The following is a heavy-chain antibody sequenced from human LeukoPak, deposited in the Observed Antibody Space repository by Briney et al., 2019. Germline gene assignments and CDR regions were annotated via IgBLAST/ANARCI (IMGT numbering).Heavy chain of an antibody. D-gene: IGHD2-15*01. CDR2: IYPGDSDT. Sequence: GESLKISCKGSGYSFTSYRIGWVRQMPGKGLEWMGIIYPGDSDTRYSPSFQGQVTISADKSISTAYLQWSSLKASDTAMYYCAREDTGYCSGGSCYFADYWGQGTLVTVSS. J-gene: IGHJ4*02. CDR1: GYSFTSYR. CDR3: AREDTGYCSGGSCYFADY. V-gene: IGHV5-51*01.